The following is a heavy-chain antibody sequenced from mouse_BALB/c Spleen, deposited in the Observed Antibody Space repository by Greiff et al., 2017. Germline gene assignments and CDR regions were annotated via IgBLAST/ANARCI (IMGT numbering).Heavy chain of an antibody. CDR1: GYSITSGYY. CDR3: AREDYDGYAMDY. D-gene: IGHD2-4*01. CDR2: ISYDGSN. Sequence: VQLQQSGPGLVKPSQSVSLTCSVTGYSITSGYYWNWIRQFPGNKLEWMGYISYDGSNNYNPSLKNRISITRDTSKNQFFLKLNSVTTEDTATYYCAREDYDGYAMDYWGQGTSVTVSS. J-gene: IGHJ4*01. V-gene: IGHV3-6*02.